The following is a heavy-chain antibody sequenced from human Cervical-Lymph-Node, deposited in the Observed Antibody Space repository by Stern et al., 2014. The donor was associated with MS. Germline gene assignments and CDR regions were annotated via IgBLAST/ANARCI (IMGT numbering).Heavy chain of an antibody. CDR1: GYTFTSYN. Sequence: QVQLVQSGAEVKKPGASVKVSCKASGYTFTSYNMHWVRQAPGQGLEWMGIINPSGGSTSYAQKFQGRVTMTRDTSTSTVYMELSSLRSEDTAVYYCARDKYDASGSYELGYWGQGTLVTVSS. D-gene: IGHD3-10*01. J-gene: IGHJ4*02. V-gene: IGHV1-46*01. CDR3: ARDKYDASGSYELGY. CDR2: INPSGGST.